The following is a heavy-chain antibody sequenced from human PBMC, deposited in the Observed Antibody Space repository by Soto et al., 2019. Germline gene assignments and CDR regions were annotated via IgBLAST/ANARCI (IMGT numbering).Heavy chain of an antibody. CDR3: ARSHCGGDCYHDY. Sequence: GGSLRLSCAASGFTFSSYGMHWVRQAPGKGLEWVAVIWYDGSNKYYADSVKGRFTISRDNSKNTLYLQMNSLRAEDTAVYYCARSHCGGDCYHDYWGQGTLVTVSS. CDR2: IWYDGSNK. CDR1: GFTFSSYG. J-gene: IGHJ4*02. V-gene: IGHV3-33*01. D-gene: IGHD2-21*02.